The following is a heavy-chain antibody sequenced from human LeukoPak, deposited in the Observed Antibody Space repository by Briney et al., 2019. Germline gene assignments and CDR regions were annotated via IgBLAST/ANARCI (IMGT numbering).Heavy chain of an antibody. CDR1: GFTFSSYA. CDR3: ARAGSIRFDY. D-gene: IGHD3-3*02. CDR2: IGGSGDT. Sequence: PGGSLRLSCAASGFTFSSYAMSWVRQAPGKGLEWVSGIGGSGDTYYADSVRGRFTISRDNSKNTLYLQMISLRAEDTAVYYCARAGSIRFDYWGQGTLVTVSS. V-gene: IGHV3-23*01. J-gene: IGHJ4*02.